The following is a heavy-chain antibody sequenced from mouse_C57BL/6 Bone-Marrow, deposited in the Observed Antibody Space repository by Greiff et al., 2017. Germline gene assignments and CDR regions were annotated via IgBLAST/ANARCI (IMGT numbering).Heavy chain of an antibody. V-gene: IGHV5-9-1*02. D-gene: IGHD2-4*01. J-gene: IGHJ2*01. CDR2: LSSGGDYI. CDR3: TRAIYYDYDGDYFDY. CDR1: GFTFSSYA. Sequence: DVKLQESGEGLVKPGGSLKLSCAASGFTFSSYAMSWVRQTPEKRLEWVAHLSSGGDYIYYADTVKGRFTISRDNARNTLYLQMSSLKSEATAMYYCTRAIYYDYDGDYFDYWGQGTTLTVSS.